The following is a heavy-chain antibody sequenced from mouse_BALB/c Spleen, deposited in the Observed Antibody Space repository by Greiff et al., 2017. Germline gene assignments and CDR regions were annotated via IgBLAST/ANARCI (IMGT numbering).Heavy chain of an antibody. V-gene: IGHV1S137*01. CDR2: ISTYYGDA. J-gene: IGHJ2*01. CDR1: GYTFTDYA. Sequence: VKVVESGAELVRPGVSVKISCKGSGYTFTDYAMHWVKQSHAKSLEWIGVISTYYGDASYNQKFKGKATMTVDKSSSTAYMELARLTSADSAIYYCARSDYYGSSYYFDYWGQGTTLTVSS. CDR3: ARSDYYGSSYYFDY. D-gene: IGHD1-1*01.